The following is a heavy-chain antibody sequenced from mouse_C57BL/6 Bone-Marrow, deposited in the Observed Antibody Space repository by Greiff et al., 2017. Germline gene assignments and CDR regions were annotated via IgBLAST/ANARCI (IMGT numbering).Heavy chain of an antibody. CDR1: GYTFTSYG. J-gene: IGHJ3*01. Sequence: QVQLQQSGAELARPGASVKLSCKASGYTFTSYGISWVKQRTGQGLEWIGEIYPRSGHTYYNEKFKGKATLTADKSSSTAYMELRRLTSEDSAVYFCAKGGYDFDAWFAYWGQGTLVTVSA. V-gene: IGHV1-81*01. D-gene: IGHD2-4*01. CDR3: AKGGYDFDAWFAY. CDR2: IYPRSGHT.